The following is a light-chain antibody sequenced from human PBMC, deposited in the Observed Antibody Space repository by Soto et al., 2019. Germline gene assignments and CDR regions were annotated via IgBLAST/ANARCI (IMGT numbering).Light chain of an antibody. CDR1: QSIHDK. V-gene: IGKV3-15*01. CDR2: DAS. J-gene: IGKJ4*01. Sequence: EIVMTQSPATLSVSPGERVSLSCRASQSIHDKLAWYQQKPGQTPRLLIYDASTRATGIPGSFSGSGSGTEFTLTISSLQSEDFAVYYCQQYNRWPLTFGGGTKVVIK. CDR3: QQYNRWPLT.